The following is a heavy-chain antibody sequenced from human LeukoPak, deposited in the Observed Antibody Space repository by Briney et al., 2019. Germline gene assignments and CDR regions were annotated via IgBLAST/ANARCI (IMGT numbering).Heavy chain of an antibody. CDR2: ISSSSSYI. D-gene: IGHD3-22*01. Sequence: GGSLRLSCAASGFTFSSYSMNWVRQAPGKGLEWVSSISSSSSYIYYADSVKGRFTISRDNAKNSLYLQMNSLRAEDTAVHYCARDPYDSSGYLFWGQGTMVTVSS. CDR3: ARDPYDSSGYLF. CDR1: GFTFSSYS. V-gene: IGHV3-21*01. J-gene: IGHJ3*01.